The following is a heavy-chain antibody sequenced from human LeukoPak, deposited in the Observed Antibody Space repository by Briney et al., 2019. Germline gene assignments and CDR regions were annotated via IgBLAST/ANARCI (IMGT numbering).Heavy chain of an antibody. Sequence: SETLSHTCTVSGGSISSGSYYWSWIRQPAGKGLEWIGRIYTSGSTNYNPSLKSRVTISLDTSENHFSLKLSSVTAADTAVYCCARVTTGGYYNYWGQGTLVTVSS. J-gene: IGHJ4*02. CDR2: IYTSGST. V-gene: IGHV4-61*02. D-gene: IGHD3-22*01. CDR3: ARVTTGGYYNY. CDR1: GGSISSGSYY.